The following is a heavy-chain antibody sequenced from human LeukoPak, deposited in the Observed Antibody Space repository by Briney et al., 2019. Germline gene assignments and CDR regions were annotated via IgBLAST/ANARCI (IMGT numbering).Heavy chain of an antibody. CDR3: ARNEREYSSGLNWFDP. Sequence: SETLSLTCTVSGGSISSSSYYWGWIRQPPGTGLEWIGSIYYSGSTYYNPSLKSRVTISVDTSKNQFSLKLSSVTAADTAVYYCARNEREYSSGLNWFDPWGQGTLVTVSS. D-gene: IGHD5-18*01. J-gene: IGHJ5*02. V-gene: IGHV4-39*01. CDR1: GGSISSSSYY. CDR2: IYYSGST.